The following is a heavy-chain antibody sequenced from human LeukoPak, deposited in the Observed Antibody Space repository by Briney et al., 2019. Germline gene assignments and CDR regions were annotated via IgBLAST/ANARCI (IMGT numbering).Heavy chain of an antibody. Sequence: GGSLRLSCAASGFTFSDYYMSWIRQAPGKGLEWVSYISSSGSTIYYANSVKGRFTISRDNAKNSLYLQMNSLRAEDTAVYYCARDCSSTSCSDAFDIWGQGTMVTVSS. V-gene: IGHV3-11*01. J-gene: IGHJ3*02. CDR3: ARDCSSTSCSDAFDI. D-gene: IGHD2-2*01. CDR2: ISSSGSTI. CDR1: GFTFSDYY.